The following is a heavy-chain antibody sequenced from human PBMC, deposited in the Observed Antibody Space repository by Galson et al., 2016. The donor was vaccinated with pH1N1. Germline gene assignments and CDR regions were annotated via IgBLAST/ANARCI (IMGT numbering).Heavy chain of an antibody. CDR2: IKEDGTAS. CDR1: GFTFSHYW. Sequence: SLRLSCAASGFTFSHYWMTWVRQAPGKRLEWLAFIKEDGTASDYADSVKGRFTISRDNGKSSLYLQMSSLTGDDTAVYFCVRDIGWFKLDSWGQGTLVTVSS. CDR3: VRDIGWFKLDS. V-gene: IGHV3-7*01. J-gene: IGHJ4*02. D-gene: IGHD6-19*01.